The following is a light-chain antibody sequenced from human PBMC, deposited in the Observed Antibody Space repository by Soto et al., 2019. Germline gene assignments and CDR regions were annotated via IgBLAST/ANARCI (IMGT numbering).Light chain of an antibody. CDR2: GAS. CDR3: LQDINYPWT. J-gene: IGKJ1*01. V-gene: IGKV1-6*01. Sequence: AIQITQSPSSLSASVGDRVTISCRASQGIGNALGWYQQKPGKTPKVLIYGASNLQSGVPPRFSGSGSGTDCTLAISRLQPEDSETYYCLQDINYPWTFGQGTKVDIK. CDR1: QGIGNA.